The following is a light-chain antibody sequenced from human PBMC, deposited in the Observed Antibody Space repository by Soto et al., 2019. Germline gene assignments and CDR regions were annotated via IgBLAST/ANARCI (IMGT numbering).Light chain of an antibody. CDR3: QQYNSYWT. Sequence: DIQMTQSPSTLSASVGDRVAITFRASQSISSWLAWYQQKPGKAPKLLIYAASTLQSGVPSRFSGSGSGTDFTLTISCLQSDDFATYYCQQYNSYWTFGQGTKVDIK. CDR1: QSISSW. CDR2: AAS. J-gene: IGKJ1*01. V-gene: IGKV1-5*01.